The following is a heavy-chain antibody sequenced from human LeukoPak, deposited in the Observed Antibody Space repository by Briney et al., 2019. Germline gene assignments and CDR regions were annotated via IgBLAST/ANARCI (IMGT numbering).Heavy chain of an antibody. Sequence: ASGKVSCKASGYTFTGYYMHWVRQAPGQGLQWMGWINPNSGDTHFPQKFQGRVTMTTDTSITTAYMELSRLRSDDTAVYYCARGGNYGSGTYTAFDYWGQGALVTVSS. CDR3: ARGGNYGSGTYTAFDY. V-gene: IGHV1-2*02. CDR1: GYTFTGYY. CDR2: INPNSGDT. J-gene: IGHJ4*02. D-gene: IGHD3-10*01.